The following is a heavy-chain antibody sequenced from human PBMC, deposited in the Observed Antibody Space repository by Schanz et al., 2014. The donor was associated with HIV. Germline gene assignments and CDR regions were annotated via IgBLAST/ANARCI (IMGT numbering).Heavy chain of an antibody. CDR3: AKGYTSSSVFNL. J-gene: IGHJ2*01. V-gene: IGHV3-30*18. D-gene: IGHD6-6*01. Sequence: QVHLVESGGGVVQPGRSLRLSCAASGFTFSSYGMHWVRQAPGKGLEWVARISPDGDTQHYADSLKGRFTISRDNFKNTLDLQMDSLRPDDTAVYYCAKGYTSSSVFNLWGRGTLVTVSS. CDR2: ISPDGDTQ. CDR1: GFTFSSYG.